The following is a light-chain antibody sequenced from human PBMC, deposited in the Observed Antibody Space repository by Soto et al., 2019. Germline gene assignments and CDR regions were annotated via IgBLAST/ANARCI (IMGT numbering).Light chain of an antibody. CDR2: EVN. V-gene: IGLV2-8*01. CDR1: SSDVGGYNY. CDR3: SSPARSNNFGYV. J-gene: IGLJ1*01. Sequence: QSVLTQPPSASGSPGQSVTISCTGTSSDVGGYNYVSWYQQHPGKAPKLMIYEVNKRPSGVPDRFSGSKSGNTASLTVSGLQAEDEADYYWSSPARSNNFGYVFATGTKVTVL.